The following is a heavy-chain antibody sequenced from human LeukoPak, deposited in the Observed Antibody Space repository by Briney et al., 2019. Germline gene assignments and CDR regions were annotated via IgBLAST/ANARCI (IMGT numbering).Heavy chain of an antibody. CDR3: ARKGSSWYYFDY. CDR1: GGSISSGSDY. Sequence: PSQTLSLTCTVSGGSISSGSDYWSWIRQPAGKGLEWIGYIYYSGSTNYNPSLKSRVTISVDTSKNQFSLKLSSVTAADTAVYYCARKGSSWYYFDYWGQGTLVTVSS. D-gene: IGHD6-13*01. CDR2: IYYSGST. V-gene: IGHV4-61*10. J-gene: IGHJ4*02.